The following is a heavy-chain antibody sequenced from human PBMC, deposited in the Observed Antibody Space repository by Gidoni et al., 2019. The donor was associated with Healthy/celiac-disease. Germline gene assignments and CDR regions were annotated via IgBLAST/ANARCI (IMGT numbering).Heavy chain of an antibody. D-gene: IGHD3-16*02. V-gene: IGHV5-51*03. CDR2: IYPGDADT. CDR1: RYSFTSYW. J-gene: IGHJ3*02. Sequence: QLVQSGAEVNKPGESLTTSCPGSRYSFTSYWIGWVRQMPGKGLEWRGIIYPGDADTRYSQSFQGQVTISADKSISTAYLQWSSLKASDTAMYYCAKGSYRDAFDIWGQGTMVTVSS. CDR3: AKGSYRDAFDI.